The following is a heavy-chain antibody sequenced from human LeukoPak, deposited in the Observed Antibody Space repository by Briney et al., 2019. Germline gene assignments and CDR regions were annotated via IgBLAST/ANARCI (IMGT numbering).Heavy chain of an antibody. CDR1: CYTFTSFG. CDR3: ARDQRFGEVPSMFDP. V-gene: IGHV1-18*01. CDR2: ISAYNGNT. Sequence: ASVKVSCKASCYTFTSFGISWVRQAPGQGLEWMGWISAYNGNTNYAQKLQGRVTMTTDTSTSTAYMELRSLRSDDTAVYYCARDQRFGEVPSMFDPWGQGTLVTVSS. D-gene: IGHD3-10*01. J-gene: IGHJ5*02.